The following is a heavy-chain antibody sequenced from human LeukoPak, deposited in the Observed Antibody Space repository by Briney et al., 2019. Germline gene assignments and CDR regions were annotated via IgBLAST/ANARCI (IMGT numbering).Heavy chain of an antibody. Sequence: SETLSLTCAVYGGSFSGYYWSWIRQPPGKGLEWIGEINHSGSTNYNSSLKSRVTISVDTSKNQFSLKLSSVTAADTAVYYCARAFLNGDHESYFDYWGQGTLVTVSS. CDR3: ARAFLNGDHESYFDY. CDR2: INHSGST. D-gene: IGHD4-17*01. CDR1: GGSFSGYY. J-gene: IGHJ4*02. V-gene: IGHV4-34*01.